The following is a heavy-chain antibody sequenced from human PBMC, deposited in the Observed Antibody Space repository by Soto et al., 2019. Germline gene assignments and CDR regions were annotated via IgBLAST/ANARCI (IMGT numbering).Heavy chain of an antibody. CDR1: GFTVSSNY. Sequence: GGSLRLSCAASGFTVSSNYMNWVRQAPGTGLEWVSVIYSNGNTYYADFVKGRFTTSRDNSKNTLYLQMNSLRAEDTAVYYCARGQMDVWGQGTTVTVSS. J-gene: IGHJ6*02. V-gene: IGHV3-53*01. CDR2: IYSNGNT. CDR3: ARGQMDV.